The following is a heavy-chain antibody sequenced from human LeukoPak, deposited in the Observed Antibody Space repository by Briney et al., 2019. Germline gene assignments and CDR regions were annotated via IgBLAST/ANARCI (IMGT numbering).Heavy chain of an antibody. J-gene: IGHJ4*02. CDR1: GFTFSSYG. V-gene: IGHV3-30*02. CDR2: IQYDGSNK. CDR3: AKREYNWNYVDY. Sequence: GGSLRLSCAASGFTFSSYGLHWVRQAPGKGLEWVAFIQYDGSNKYYADSVKGRFTISRDNSKNTLYLQMNSLRAEDTAVYYCAKREYNWNYVDYWGQGTLVTVSS. D-gene: IGHD1-20*01.